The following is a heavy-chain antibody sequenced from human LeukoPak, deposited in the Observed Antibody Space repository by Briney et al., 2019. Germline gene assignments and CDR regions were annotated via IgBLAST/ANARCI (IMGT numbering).Heavy chain of an antibody. D-gene: IGHD6-19*01. CDR2: IRNKANYYTT. CDR3: TSLRVGGTPYFDN. Sequence: GGSLRLSCAASGLTFSEHYMDWVRQTPGKGLEWVGRIRNKANYYTTDYAASVRGRFTISRDDSKSSVSLQMNSLRTEDTALYYCTSLRVGGTPYFDNWRQGTLVTVSS. CDR1: GLTFSEHY. J-gene: IGHJ4*02. V-gene: IGHV3-72*01.